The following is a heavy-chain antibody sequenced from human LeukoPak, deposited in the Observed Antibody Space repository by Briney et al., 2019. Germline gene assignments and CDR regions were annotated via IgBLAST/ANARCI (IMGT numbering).Heavy chain of an antibody. Sequence: SETLSLTCAVYGGSFSGYYWSWIRQPPGKGLEWIGEINHSGSTNYNPSLKSRVTISVDTSKNQFSLKLSSVTAADTAVYYCARGDVHYYGSGSYPPYYMDVWGKGTTVTVSS. CDR3: ARGDVHYYGSGSYPPYYMDV. J-gene: IGHJ6*03. V-gene: IGHV4-34*01. CDR1: GGSFSGYY. D-gene: IGHD3-10*01. CDR2: INHSGST.